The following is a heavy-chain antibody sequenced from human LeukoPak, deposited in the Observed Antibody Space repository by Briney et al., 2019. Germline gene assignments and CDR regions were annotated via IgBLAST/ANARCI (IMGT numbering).Heavy chain of an antibody. CDR1: GGSFSGYY. Sequence: SSETLSLSCAVYGGSFSGYYWSWIRQPPGKGLEWIGEINHGGSTNYNPSLKSRVTISVETSKNQFSRKLSSVTAADTAVYYCARGYSSGWYEFDYWGQGTLGTVSS. CDR3: ARGYSSGWYEFDY. CDR2: INHGGST. J-gene: IGHJ4*02. D-gene: IGHD6-19*01. V-gene: IGHV4-34*01.